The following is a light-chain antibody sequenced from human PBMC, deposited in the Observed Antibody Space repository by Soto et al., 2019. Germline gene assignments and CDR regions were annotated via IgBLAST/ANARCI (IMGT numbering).Light chain of an antibody. J-gene: IGKJ4*01. Sequence: SPLSASVGDRVTITCRARQNINRWLAWYKQRPGKAPNLLIHYASTLEVGVPSRFSGSASGTEFTLTISSRQPDDFAVYFCLQYNVYPLSFGGGTKVDIK. CDR2: YAS. CDR3: LQYNVYPLS. V-gene: IGKV1-5*03. CDR1: QNINRW.